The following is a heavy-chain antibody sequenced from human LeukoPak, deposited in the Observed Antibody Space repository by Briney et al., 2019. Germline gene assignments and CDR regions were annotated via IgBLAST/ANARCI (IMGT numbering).Heavy chain of an antibody. Sequence: QSGGSLRFSCAASGNYWMHWVRQAPGKGLVWVSHINSDGSWTSYADSVKGRFTISKDNAKNTVYLQMNNLRAEDTAVYYCVSFYEAYWGRGTLVTVSS. CDR2: INSDGSWT. V-gene: IGHV3-74*01. J-gene: IGHJ4*02. D-gene: IGHD2/OR15-2a*01. CDR3: VSFYEAY. CDR1: GNYW.